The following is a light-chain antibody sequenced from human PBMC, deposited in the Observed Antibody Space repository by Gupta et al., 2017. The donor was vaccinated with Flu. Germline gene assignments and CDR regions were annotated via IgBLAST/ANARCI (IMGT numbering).Light chain of an antibody. J-gene: IGKJ5*01. CDR3: QQRSSWPPFT. Sequence: ATLSVSPGERATLSCRASQSVRSYLAWYQQKPGQAPRLLIYDASNRATGIPARFSGSGSGTDFTLTISSLEPEDFAVYYCQQRSSWPPFTFGQGTRLEIK. CDR1: QSVRSY. V-gene: IGKV3-11*01. CDR2: DAS.